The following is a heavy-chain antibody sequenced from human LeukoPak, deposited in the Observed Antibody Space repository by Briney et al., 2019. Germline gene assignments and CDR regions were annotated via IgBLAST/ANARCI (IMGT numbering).Heavy chain of an antibody. CDR2: INSDGSST. V-gene: IGHV3-74*01. CDR3: ARTGSYLGPFQH. J-gene: IGHJ1*01. Sequence: GGSLRLSCAASGFTFSSYWMHWVRHAPGKGLVWVSRINSDGSSTSYADSVKGRFTISRDNAKNTLYLQMNSLRAEDTAVYYCARTGSYLGPFQHWGQGTLVTVSS. CDR1: GFTFSSYW. D-gene: IGHD1-26*01.